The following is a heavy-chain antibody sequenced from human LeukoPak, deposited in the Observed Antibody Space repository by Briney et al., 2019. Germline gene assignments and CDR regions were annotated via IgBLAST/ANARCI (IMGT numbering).Heavy chain of an antibody. J-gene: IGHJ4*02. V-gene: IGHV3-30*04. D-gene: IGHD5-18*01. CDR2: ISYDGSNK. Sequence: GGSLRLSCAASGFTFSSYAMHWVRQAPGKGLEWVAVISYDGSNKYYADSVKGRFTISRDNSKNTLYLQMNSLRAEDTAVYYCARDMGYSYGTYYFDYWGQGTLVTVSS. CDR3: ARDMGYSYGTYYFDY. CDR1: GFTFSSYA.